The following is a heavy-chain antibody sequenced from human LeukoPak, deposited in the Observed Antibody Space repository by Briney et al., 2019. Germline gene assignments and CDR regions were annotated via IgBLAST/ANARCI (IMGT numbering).Heavy chain of an antibody. J-gene: IGHJ4*02. Sequence: SETLSLTCTVSGDSISSSSYYWGWIRQPPGKGLEWIGSIHYSGTTYYNPSLKSRVTISVDTSENQFSLKVSSVTAADTAVYYCASRVAVTAKYDCWGQGTLVTVSS. D-gene: IGHD2-21*02. V-gene: IGHV4-39*01. CDR2: IHYSGTT. CDR3: ASRVAVTAKYDC. CDR1: GDSISSSSYY.